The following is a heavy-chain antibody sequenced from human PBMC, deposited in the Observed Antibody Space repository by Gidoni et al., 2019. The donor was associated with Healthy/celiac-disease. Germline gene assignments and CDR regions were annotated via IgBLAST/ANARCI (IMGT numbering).Heavy chain of an antibody. V-gene: IGHV3-30*18. CDR1: GFTFSSYG. CDR2: ISYDGSNK. Sequence: VQLVESGGGVVQPGRSLRLSCAASGFTFSSYGMHWVRQAPGKGLEWVAVISYDGSNKYYADSVKCRFTIYRDNSKNTLYLQMNSLRAEDTAVYYCAKDLVVVVAATPYYYYGMDVWGQGTTVTVSS. D-gene: IGHD2-15*01. CDR3: AKDLVVVVAATPYYYYGMDV. J-gene: IGHJ6*02.